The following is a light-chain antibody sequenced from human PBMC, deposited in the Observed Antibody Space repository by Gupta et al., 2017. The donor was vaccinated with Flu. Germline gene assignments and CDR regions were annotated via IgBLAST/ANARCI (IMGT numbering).Light chain of an antibody. V-gene: IGLV3-21*02. J-gene: IGLJ3*02. Sequence: SYVLTQPPSVSVAPGQTARITCGGNNIGSKSVHWYQQKPGQAPVLVVYDDSDRPSGIPERFSGSNSGNTANLTTSRVEAGDEADLYWHVWGSSSDHPWVFGGGTKLTVL. CDR3: HVWGSSSDHPWV. CDR1: NIGSKS. CDR2: DDS.